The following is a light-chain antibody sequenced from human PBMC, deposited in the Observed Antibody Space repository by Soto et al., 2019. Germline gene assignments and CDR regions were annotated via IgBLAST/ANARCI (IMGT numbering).Light chain of an antibody. V-gene: IGKV1-5*01. CDR3: QQYRSFWT. CDR2: DAS. Sequence: DIQMTQSPSTLSASVGDRVTITCRASQSISNWLAWYQQKPGKAPKLLIFDASRLESGVPSRFSRSGSGTEFTLTISSLQPDDVATFYCQQYRSFWTFGQGTKVEIK. J-gene: IGKJ1*01. CDR1: QSISNW.